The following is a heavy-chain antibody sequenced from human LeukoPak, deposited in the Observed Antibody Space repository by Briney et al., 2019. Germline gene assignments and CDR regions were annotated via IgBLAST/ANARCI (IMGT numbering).Heavy chain of an antibody. D-gene: IGHD2-2*02. CDR3: TSSDYTSSDY. Sequence: VASVKVSCKASGYTFTDYYMRWVRQAPGQGLEWMGWIDPRSGGTNFARKFQGRVTMTRDTSISTAYMELSRLTSDDTAVYYCTSSDYTSSDYWGQGTLVTVSS. CDR1: GYTFTDYY. J-gene: IGHJ4*02. V-gene: IGHV1-2*02. CDR2: IDPRSGGT.